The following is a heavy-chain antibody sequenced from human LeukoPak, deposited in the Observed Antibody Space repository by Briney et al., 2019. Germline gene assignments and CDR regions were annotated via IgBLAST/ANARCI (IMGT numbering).Heavy chain of an antibody. V-gene: IGHV3-21*01. CDR1: GFTFSSSA. Sequence: GGSLRLSCAASGFTFSSSAMNWVRQAPGKGLEWVSSINQISSHIYYAESVRGRFSISRDNAKNSVYLQMNSLRAEDTAIYYCARDATQYLRYGYFDYWGPGILVTVSS. D-gene: IGHD3-9*01. CDR3: ARDATQYLRYGYFDY. J-gene: IGHJ4*02. CDR2: INQISSHI.